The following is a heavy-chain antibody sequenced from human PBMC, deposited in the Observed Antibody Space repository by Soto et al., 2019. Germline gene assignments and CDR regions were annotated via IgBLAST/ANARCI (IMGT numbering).Heavy chain of an antibody. J-gene: IGHJ6*02. CDR2: ISYDGSNK. CDR3: ARGTIAARAIYYYGMDV. CDR1: GFTFSSYA. Sequence: QVQLVESGGGVVQPGRSLRLSCAASGFTFSSYAMHWVRQAPGKGLEWVAVISYDGSNKYYADSVKGRFTISRDNSKNTLYLQMNSLRAEDTAVYYCARGTIAARAIYYYGMDVWGQGTTVTVSS. D-gene: IGHD6-6*01. V-gene: IGHV3-30-3*01.